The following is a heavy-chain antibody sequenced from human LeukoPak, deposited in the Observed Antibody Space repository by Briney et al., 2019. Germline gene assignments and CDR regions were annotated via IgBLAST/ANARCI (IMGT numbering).Heavy chain of an antibody. CDR2: IYYRGST. V-gene: IGHV4-31*03. J-gene: IGHJ3*02. D-gene: IGHD3-10*01. Sequence: SETLSLTCTVSGGSISSGGYYWSWIRQHPGKGLEWIGYIYYRGSTYYNPSLKSRVTISVDTSKNQFSLKLSSVTAADTAVYYCARALLGRFGESNGAFDIWGQGTMVTVSS. CDR1: GGSISSGGYY. CDR3: ARALLGRFGESNGAFDI.